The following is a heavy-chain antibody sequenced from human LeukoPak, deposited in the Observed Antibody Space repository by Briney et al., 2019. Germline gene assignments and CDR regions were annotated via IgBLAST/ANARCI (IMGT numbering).Heavy chain of an antibody. CDR2: ISTSGRRT. Sequence: GGSLRLSCAASGFTFSTFAMSWVRQAPGKGLEWISGISTSGRRTYYADSVKGRFTISRDNSKNTLYLQMNSLRAEDTAVYYCATGGVIITNFDCWGQGTLVTVSS. D-gene: IGHD3-10*01. CDR3: ATGGVIITNFDC. J-gene: IGHJ4*02. CDR1: GFTFSTFA. V-gene: IGHV3-23*01.